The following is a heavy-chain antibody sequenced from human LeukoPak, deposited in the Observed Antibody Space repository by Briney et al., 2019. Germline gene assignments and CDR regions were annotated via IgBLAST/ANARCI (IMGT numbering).Heavy chain of an antibody. J-gene: IGHJ6*03. CDR1: GLSVSSKY. CDR3: ASLMTTTHYYYMDV. CDR2: IFSGDSA. D-gene: IGHD1-1*01. V-gene: IGHV3-53*01. Sequence: GGSLRLSCAASGLSVSSKYMSWVRQAPGKGLEWVSGIFSGDSAYHADSVKGRFTISRDNSKNTLYLQMNSLRLEDTAVYFCASLMTTTHYYYMDVWGKGTTVTVSS.